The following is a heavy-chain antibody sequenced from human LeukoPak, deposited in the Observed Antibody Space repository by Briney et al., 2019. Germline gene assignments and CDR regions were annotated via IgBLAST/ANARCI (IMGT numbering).Heavy chain of an antibody. CDR3: AKAITYYYDSSGLAP. D-gene: IGHD3-22*01. CDR1: RFTFSSYA. J-gene: IGHJ5*02. V-gene: IGHV3-23*01. Sequence: PGGSMRLSRAASRFTFSSYAMSWVRQAPGKGLEWVSAIIGSGGSTYYADSVKGRFTISRDNSKNTLYLQMNSLRADDTAVYYCAKAITYYYDSSGLAPWGQGTLVTVSS. CDR2: IIGSGGST.